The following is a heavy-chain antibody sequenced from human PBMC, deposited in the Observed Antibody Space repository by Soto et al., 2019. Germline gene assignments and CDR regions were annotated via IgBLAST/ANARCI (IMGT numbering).Heavy chain of an antibody. V-gene: IGHV1-69*06. J-gene: IGHJ6*02. CDR1: GGTFSSYS. CDR3: AREAYSYGPDYYYYYGMDV. Sequence: SVKVSCKASGGTFSSYSISWVRQAPGQGLEWMGGIIPIFGTANYAQKFQGRVTTTADKSTSTSYMELSSLRSEYTAVYYCAREAYSYGPDYYYYYGMDVWGQGTTVTVSS. D-gene: IGHD5-18*01. CDR2: IIPIFGTA.